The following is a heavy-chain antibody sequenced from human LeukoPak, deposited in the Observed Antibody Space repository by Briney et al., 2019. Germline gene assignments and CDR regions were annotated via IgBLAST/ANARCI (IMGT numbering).Heavy chain of an antibody. CDR3: ARLHSSSWYSFDY. CDR1: GGSISSYY. D-gene: IGHD6-13*01. Sequence: SETLSLTCTVSGGSISSYYWSWIRQPPGEGLEWIGYIYYSGSTNYNPSLKSRVTISVDTSKNQFSLKLSSVTAADTAVYCCARLHSSSWYSFDYWGQGTLVTVSS. J-gene: IGHJ4*02. CDR2: IYYSGST. V-gene: IGHV4-59*01.